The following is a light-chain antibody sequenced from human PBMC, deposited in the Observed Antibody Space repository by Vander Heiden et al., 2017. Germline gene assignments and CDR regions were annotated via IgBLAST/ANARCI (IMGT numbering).Light chain of an antibody. Sequence: IVLTQSPGTLSLSPGERATLSCRASQSVSSNYLAWYQQKLGQAPRLLIYGASSRATGIPDRFSGSGSGTDFTLTISRLEPEDSAVYYCQHYGSSPLFTFGPGTKVDIK. CDR1: QSVSSNY. V-gene: IGKV3-20*01. CDR3: QHYGSSPLFT. CDR2: GAS. J-gene: IGKJ3*01.